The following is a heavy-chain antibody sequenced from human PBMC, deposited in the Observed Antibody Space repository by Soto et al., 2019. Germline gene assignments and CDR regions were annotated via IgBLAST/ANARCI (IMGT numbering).Heavy chain of an antibody. V-gene: IGHV1-46*01. CDR3: ARDYLSSKLSLSYLDF. Sequence: ASVKVSCKASGYSFISLYIHWVRQAPGQGLEWMGFINPSGGSATHAQKFQGRVTMTRDTSTSTVYMELTILRSEDAAVYYCARDYLSSKLSLSYLDFWGQGTLVTVSS. D-gene: IGHD2-2*01. J-gene: IGHJ4*02. CDR2: INPSGGSA. CDR1: GYSFISLY.